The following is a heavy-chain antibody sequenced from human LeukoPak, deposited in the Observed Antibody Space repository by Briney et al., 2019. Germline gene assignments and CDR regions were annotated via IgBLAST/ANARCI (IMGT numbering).Heavy chain of an antibody. CDR1: GGTFSSYA. Sequence: SVKVSCKAAGGTFSSYAISWVRQAPGQGLEWMGGIIPIFGTANYAQKFQGRVTITADESTSTAYMELSSLRSEDTAVYYCARAGGYCSGGSCYSLLAVWGQRTLVTVSS. D-gene: IGHD2-15*01. J-gene: IGHJ4*02. CDR3: ARAGGYCSGGSCYSLLAV. V-gene: IGHV1-69*13. CDR2: IIPIFGTA.